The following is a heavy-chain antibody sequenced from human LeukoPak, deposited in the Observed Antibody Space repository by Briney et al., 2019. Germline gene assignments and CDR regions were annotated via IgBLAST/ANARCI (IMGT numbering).Heavy chain of an antibody. V-gene: IGHV4-34*01. Sequence: PSETLSLTCAVYGGSFSGYYWSWIRQPPGKGLEWIGEINHSGSTNYNPSLKSRVTISVGTSKNQFSLKLSSVTAADTAVYYCARSSRQIRAEHFQHWGQGTLVTVSS. CDR1: GGSFSGYY. J-gene: IGHJ1*01. CDR2: INHSGST. CDR3: ARSSRQIRAEHFQH. D-gene: IGHD3-3*02.